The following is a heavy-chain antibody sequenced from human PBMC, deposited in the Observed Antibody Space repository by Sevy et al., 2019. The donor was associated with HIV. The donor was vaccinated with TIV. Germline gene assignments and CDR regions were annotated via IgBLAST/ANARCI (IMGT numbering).Heavy chain of an antibody. CDR3: ARDLPPSATTVAHFDC. D-gene: IGHD4-17*01. CDR1: GFSFSSYE. CDR2: ISNSGSSV. V-gene: IGHV3-48*03. Sequence: GGSLRLSCAASGFSFSSYEMNWVRQAPGKGLEWLSYISNSGSSVYYSDSVRGRCTISRDNARNSLYLQMNSLRAEDTAVYYCARDLPPSATTVAHFDCWGQGTLVTVSS. J-gene: IGHJ4*02.